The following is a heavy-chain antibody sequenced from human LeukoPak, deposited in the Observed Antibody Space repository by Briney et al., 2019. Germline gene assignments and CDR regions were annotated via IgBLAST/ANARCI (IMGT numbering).Heavy chain of an antibody. J-gene: IGHJ4*02. V-gene: IGHV3-23*01. CDR1: GFTFSSYG. Sequence: GGSLRLSCAASGFTFSSYGMSWVRQAPGKGLEWVSSISGSGGSTYYADSVKGRFTISRDNSKNTLYLQMNSLRAEDTAVYYCAKDRGYCSGGSCYFDYWGQGTLVTAS. CDR2: ISGSGGST. CDR3: AKDRGYCSGGSCYFDY. D-gene: IGHD2-15*01.